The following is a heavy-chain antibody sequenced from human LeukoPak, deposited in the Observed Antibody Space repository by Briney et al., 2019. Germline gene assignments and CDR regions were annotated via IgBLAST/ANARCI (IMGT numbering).Heavy chain of an antibody. V-gene: IGHV4-39*01. J-gene: IGHJ4*02. D-gene: IGHD1-26*01. Sequence: SETLSLTCTVSGGSISSSSYYWGWIRQPPGKGLEWIGSIYYSGSTYYNPSLKSRVTISVDTSKNQFSLKLSSVTAADTAVYYCARQGGSYYEVYWGQGTLVTVSS. CDR1: GGSISSSSYY. CDR2: IYYSGST. CDR3: ARQGGSYYEVY.